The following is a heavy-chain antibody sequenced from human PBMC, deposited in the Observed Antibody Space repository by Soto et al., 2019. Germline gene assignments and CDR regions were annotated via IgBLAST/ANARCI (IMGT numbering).Heavy chain of an antibody. CDR3: VKGSATFRPYYFDY. CDR2: ITGTGGDT. Sequence: EVHPLESGGDLGQPGGSLRLSCAASGFTFNNYAMSWVRQAPGEGLEWVSAITGTGGDTYHADSVKGRFTISRDNTKNTLYLQMNRLRAEDTALYYCVKGSATFRPYYFDYWGQGTLVTVSS. J-gene: IGHJ4*02. CDR1: GFTFNNYA. D-gene: IGHD1-26*01. V-gene: IGHV3-23*01.